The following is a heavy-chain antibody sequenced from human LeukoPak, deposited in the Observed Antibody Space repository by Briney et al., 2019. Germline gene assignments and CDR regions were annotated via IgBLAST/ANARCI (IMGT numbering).Heavy chain of an antibody. CDR1: GGSFSGYY. D-gene: IGHD3-10*01. J-gene: IGHJ5*02. Sequence: PSETLSLTCAVYGGSFSGYYWSWIRQPPGKGLEWIGEINHSGSTNYNPSLKSRVTISVDTSKNQFSLKLSSVTAADTAVYYCARGTPTLQYYYGSGSPGSYWFDPWGQGTLVTVSS. CDR2: INHSGST. V-gene: IGHV4-34*01. CDR3: ARGTPTLQYYYGSGSPGSYWFDP.